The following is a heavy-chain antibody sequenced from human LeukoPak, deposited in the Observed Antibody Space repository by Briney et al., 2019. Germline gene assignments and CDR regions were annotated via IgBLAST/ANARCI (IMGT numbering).Heavy chain of an antibody. CDR3: ARVRGGRKSYYFDY. CDR2: IYYSGST. CDR1: GGSISSYY. Sequence: SETLSLTCTVSGGSISSYYWSWIRQPPGKGLEGMGYIYYSGSTNYNPSLKSRVTISVDTSKNQFSLKLSHVTAADTAVYYCARVRGGRKSYYFDYWGQGTLVTVSS. V-gene: IGHV4-59*01. J-gene: IGHJ4*02. D-gene: IGHD2-15*01.